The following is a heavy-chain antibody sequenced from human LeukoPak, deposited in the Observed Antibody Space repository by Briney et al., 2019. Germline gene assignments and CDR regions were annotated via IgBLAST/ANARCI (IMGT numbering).Heavy chain of an antibody. V-gene: IGHV5-51*01. CDR1: GYSFPNYW. D-gene: IGHD5-24*01. CDR2: ISGGNSDT. J-gene: IGHJ3*01. CDR3: ARSPGDGYIDGVDDF. Sequence: GESLKISCKGSGYSFPNYWIGWVRQMPGKGLEWMGIISGGNSDTTYSPSFQGQVTISADESITTAYLQWSSLKASDTAMYYCARSPGDGYIDGVDDFWGQGTMVTVSS.